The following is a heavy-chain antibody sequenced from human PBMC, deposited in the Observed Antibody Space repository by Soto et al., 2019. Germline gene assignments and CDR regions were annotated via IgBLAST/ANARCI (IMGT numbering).Heavy chain of an antibody. CDR2: ISAYNGNT. D-gene: IGHD3-3*01. J-gene: IGHJ6*02. V-gene: IGHV1-18*01. CDR3: ARDSMKDYDFWSGYYGYYYYGMDV. CDR1: GYTFTSYG. Sequence: QVQLVQSGAEVKKPGASVKVSCKASGYTFTSYGISWVRQAPGQGLEWMGWISAYNGNTNYAQKLQGRVTMTTDTSTSTTYMELRSLGSHDTAVYYCARDSMKDYDFWSGYYGYYYYGMDVWGQGTTVTFSS.